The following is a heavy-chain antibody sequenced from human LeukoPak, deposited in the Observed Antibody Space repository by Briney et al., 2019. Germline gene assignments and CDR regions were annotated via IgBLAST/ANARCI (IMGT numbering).Heavy chain of an antibody. V-gene: IGHV3-30-3*01. CDR2: ISYDGSNK. J-gene: IGHJ5*02. CDR3: ARDSLGGRGP. CDR1: GFTFSSYA. Sequence: PGRSLRLSCAASGFTFSSYAMHWVRQAPGKGLEWVAVISYDGSNKYYADSVKGRFTISRDNSKNTLYLQMNSLRAEDTAVYYCARDSLGGRGPWGQGTLVTVSS. D-gene: IGHD6-6*01.